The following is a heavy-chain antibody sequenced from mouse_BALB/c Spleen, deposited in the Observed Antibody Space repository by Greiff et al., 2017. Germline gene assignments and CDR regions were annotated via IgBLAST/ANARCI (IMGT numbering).Heavy chain of an antibody. J-gene: IGHJ2*01. V-gene: IGHV3-2*02. D-gene: IGHD3-2*01. CDR2: ISYSGST. CDR3: ARETHQ. Sequence: EVQLQQSGPGLVKPSQSLSLTCTVTGYSITSDYAWNWIRQFPGNKLEWMGYISYSGSTSYNPSLKSRISITRDTSKNQFFLQLNSVTTEDTATYYCARETHQWGQGTTLTVSS. CDR1: GYSITSDYA.